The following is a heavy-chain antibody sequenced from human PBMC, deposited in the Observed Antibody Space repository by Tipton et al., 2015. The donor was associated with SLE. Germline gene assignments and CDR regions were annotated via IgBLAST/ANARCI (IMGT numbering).Heavy chain of an antibody. CDR3: AKQWLVYYFDY. V-gene: IGHV3-21*03. D-gene: IGHD6-19*01. J-gene: IGHJ4*02. CDR1: GFTFSDYY. CDR2: ISSSSSYI. Sequence: SLRLSCAASGFTFSDYYMNWVRQAPGKGLEWVSSISSSSSYIYYADSVKGRFTISRDNAKNSLYLQMNSLRAEDTAVYYCAKQWLVYYFDYWGQGTLVTVSS.